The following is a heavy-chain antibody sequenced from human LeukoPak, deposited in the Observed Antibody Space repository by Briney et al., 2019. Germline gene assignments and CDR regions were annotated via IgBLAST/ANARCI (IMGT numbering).Heavy chain of an antibody. J-gene: IGHJ4*02. D-gene: IGHD5-12*01. CDR3: AKRSGYDRGNFGC. Sequence: GGSLRLSCAASGFTFSSDAMSWGRQAPGKGLEGGSAITGSGGSTYYADSVKGRFTISRDNSENTLYLQMNSLRAEDTAVYYCAKRSGYDRGNFGCWGQGTLVTVSS. CDR2: ITGSGGST. CDR1: GFTFSSDA. V-gene: IGHV3-23*01.